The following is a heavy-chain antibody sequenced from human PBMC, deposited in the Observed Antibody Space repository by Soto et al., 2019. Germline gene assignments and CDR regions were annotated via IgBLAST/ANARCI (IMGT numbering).Heavy chain of an antibody. CDR3: ARVLGGYPDFDY. CDR1: GFTFSSYA. Sequence: QVQLVESGGGVVQPGRSLRLSCAASGFTFSSYALHWVRQAPGKGLEWVAFISYDGSNKFYADSVKGRFTISRDTSKNTLYLQMISLRAEDTAVYYCARVLGGYPDFDYWGQGTLVTVSS. J-gene: IGHJ4*02. V-gene: IGHV3-30-3*01. CDR2: ISYDGSNK. D-gene: IGHD3-22*01.